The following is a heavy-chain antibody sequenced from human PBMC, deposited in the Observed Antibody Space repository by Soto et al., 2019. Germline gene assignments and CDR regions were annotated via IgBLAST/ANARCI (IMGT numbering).Heavy chain of an antibody. CDR3: ATSYGSGYRAFDS. CDR1: GDTFNFYT. V-gene: IGHV1-69*02. D-gene: IGHD3-10*01. J-gene: IGHJ4*02. Sequence: QVQLVQSGADVQRPGSSVRVSCKASGDTFNFYTINWVRQAPGQGLQWMGRINPILSMSNYAPRFQGRVTMTADKSTSTAYMELSSLRPEDTAMYYCATSYGSGYRAFDSWGQGALVTGSS. CDR2: INPILSMS.